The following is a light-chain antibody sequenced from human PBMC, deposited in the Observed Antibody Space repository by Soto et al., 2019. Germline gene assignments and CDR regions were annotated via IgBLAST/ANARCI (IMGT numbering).Light chain of an antibody. CDR3: QQYGSSPLT. CDR2: GTS. CDR1: QSVTGTS. V-gene: IGKV3-20*01. J-gene: IGKJ4*01. Sequence: EIVLTQSPGTLSLSPGERATLSCRASQSVTGTSLAWYQQIPGRAPRLLIYGTSIRATGIPDRFSGSGSGTDFTLTISRLEPEDFAGYYCQQYGSSPLTFGGGTKIEIK.